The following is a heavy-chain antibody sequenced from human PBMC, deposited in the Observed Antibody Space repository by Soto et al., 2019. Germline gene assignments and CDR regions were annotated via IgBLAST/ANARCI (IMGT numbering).Heavy chain of an antibody. D-gene: IGHD6-13*01. CDR3: ARGIAARSHDY. Sequence: ASVKVSCKASGYTFTTYDINWVRQATGQGLEWMGWMNPNSGNTGYAQKFQGRVTTTTNTSISTAYMELSSLRSEDTAVYYCARGIAARSHDYWGQGTLVTVSS. V-gene: IGHV1-8*01. CDR1: GYTFTTYD. CDR2: MNPNSGNT. J-gene: IGHJ4*02.